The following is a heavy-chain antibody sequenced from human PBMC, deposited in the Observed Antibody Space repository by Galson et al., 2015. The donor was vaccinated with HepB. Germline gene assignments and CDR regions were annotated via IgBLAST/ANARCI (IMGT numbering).Heavy chain of an antibody. CDR2: ISAYNGNT. D-gene: IGHD3-3*01. Sequence: SVKVSCKASGYTFTSYGISWVRQAPGQGLEWMGWISAYNGNTNYAQKLQGRVTMTTDTSTSTAYMELRSLRSDDTAVYYCARAGSITIFGVVKASYDYWGQGTLVTVSS. CDR3: ARAGSITIFGVVKASYDY. J-gene: IGHJ4*02. CDR1: GYTFTSYG. V-gene: IGHV1-18*01.